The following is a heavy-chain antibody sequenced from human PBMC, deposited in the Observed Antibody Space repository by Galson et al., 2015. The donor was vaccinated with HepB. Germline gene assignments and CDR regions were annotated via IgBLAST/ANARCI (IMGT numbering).Heavy chain of an antibody. CDR1: GFTVSSNY. J-gene: IGHJ3*02. Sequence: SLRLSCAASGFTVSSNYMSCVRQAPVKRLEWDSVIYSGGSTYYADSVKGRFTISRHNSKNTLFLQMNSLRAEDTAVYYCARDRGDAFDIWGQGTMVTVSS. V-gene: IGHV3-53*04. CDR2: IYSGGST. D-gene: IGHD3-10*01. CDR3: ARDRGDAFDI.